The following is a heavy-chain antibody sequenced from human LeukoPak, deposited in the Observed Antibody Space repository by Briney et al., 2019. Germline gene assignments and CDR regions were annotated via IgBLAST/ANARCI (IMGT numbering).Heavy chain of an antibody. D-gene: IGHD3-16*01. CDR2: INHSGST. Sequence: SETLSLTCAVYGGSFSGYCWSWIRQPPGKGLEWMRVINHSGSTNYNPSLKSRFTISVDTSKNQFSLKLSSVTAADTAVYYCARGPLRLGEDYFDYWGQGTLVTVSS. J-gene: IGHJ4*02. CDR1: GGSFSGYC. CDR3: ARGPLRLGEDYFDY. V-gene: IGHV4-34*01.